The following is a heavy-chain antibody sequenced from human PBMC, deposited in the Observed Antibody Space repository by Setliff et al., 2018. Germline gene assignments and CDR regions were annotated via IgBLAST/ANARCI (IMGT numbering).Heavy chain of an antibody. CDR3: ARAGVAAADRKGLLEY. CDR1: GYTLSRHY. CDR2: INPGGGSA. V-gene: IGHV1-46*01. Sequence: ASVKVSCKATGYTLSRHYMHWARQAPGQGLEWMGIINPGGGSASIVQKFQGRVTMTSDTSTSTVYMEFTGLTSEDTAVYYRARAGVAAADRKGLLEYWGQGTLVTVSS. J-gene: IGHJ4*02. D-gene: IGHD6-13*01.